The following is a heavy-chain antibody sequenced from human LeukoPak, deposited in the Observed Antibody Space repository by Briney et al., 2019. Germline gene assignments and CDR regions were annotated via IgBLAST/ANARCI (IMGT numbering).Heavy chain of an antibody. CDR1: GFTFSSYA. Sequence: GGSLRLSCAASGFTFSSYAMSWVRQAPGKGLEWVSSIGSGGTIYYADSVKGRFTISRDNSKNTLYLQMDGLRAEDTAVYYCAKYRCSSASCRGSFDNWGQGTLVTVSS. J-gene: IGHJ4*02. D-gene: IGHD2-2*01. V-gene: IGHV3-23*01. CDR3: AKYRCSSASCRGSFDN. CDR2: IGSGGTI.